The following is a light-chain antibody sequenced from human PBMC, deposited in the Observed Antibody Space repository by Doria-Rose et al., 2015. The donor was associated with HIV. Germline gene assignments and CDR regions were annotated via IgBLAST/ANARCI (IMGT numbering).Light chain of an antibody. CDR2: WAS. V-gene: IGKV4-1*01. CDR3: QQYYDTPS. Sequence: TQSPESLGMSLGERATLNCKSNQSLLYTSKNYLAWYQQKPGQPPKLLIYWASTRQSGFPARFSGSGSGTDFTLTTSSLEAEDVAVYYCQQYYDTPSFGPGTTVDIK. J-gene: IGKJ3*01. CDR1: QSLLYTSKNY.